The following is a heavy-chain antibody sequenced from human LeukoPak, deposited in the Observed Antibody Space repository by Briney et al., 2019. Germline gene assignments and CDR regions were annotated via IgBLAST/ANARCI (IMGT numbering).Heavy chain of an antibody. J-gene: IGHJ4*02. V-gene: IGHV1-8*01. Sequence: ASVKVSCKASGYTFTSYDINWVRQATGQGLEWMGWMNPNSGNTGYAQKFQGRVTMTRNTSISTAYMELSSLRSEDTAVYYCARDLEVAAAGEAGSDYWGQGTLVTVSS. D-gene: IGHD6-13*01. CDR3: ARDLEVAAAGEAGSDY. CDR2: MNPNSGNT. CDR1: GYTFTSYD.